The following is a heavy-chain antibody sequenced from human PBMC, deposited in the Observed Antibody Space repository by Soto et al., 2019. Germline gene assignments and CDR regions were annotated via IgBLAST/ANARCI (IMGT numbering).Heavy chain of an antibody. J-gene: IGHJ6*03. CDR3: ARVSSSYNYYYYYYMDV. CDR2: IKQDGSEK. CDR1: GFTVSNW. Sequence: PGGSLRLSCAASGFTVSNWMCWVRQAPGKGLEWVANIKQDGSEKYYVDSVKGRFTISRDNAKNSLYLQMNSLRAEDTAVYYCARVSSSYNYYYYYYMDVWGKGTTVTVSS. D-gene: IGHD6-6*01. V-gene: IGHV3-7*01.